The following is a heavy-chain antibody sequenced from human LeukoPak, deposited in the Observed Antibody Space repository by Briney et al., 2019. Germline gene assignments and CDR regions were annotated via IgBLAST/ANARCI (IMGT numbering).Heavy chain of an antibody. CDR1: GGSFSGYY. J-gene: IGHJ4*02. Sequence: SETLSLTCAVYGGSFSGYYWSWIRQPPGKGLEWIGETNHSGSTNYNPSLKSRVTISVDTSKNQFSLKLSSVTAGDTAAYYCASTIMITFGGVIRLEDYWGQGTLVTVSS. D-gene: IGHD3-16*02. V-gene: IGHV4-34*01. CDR2: TNHSGST. CDR3: ASTIMITFGGVIRLEDY.